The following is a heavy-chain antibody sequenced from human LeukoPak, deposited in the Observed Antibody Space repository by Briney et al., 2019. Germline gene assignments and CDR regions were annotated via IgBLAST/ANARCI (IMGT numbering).Heavy chain of an antibody. D-gene: IGHD3-3*01. CDR1: GFNFSDYY. CDR3: ARDLGVVIPQLDY. V-gene: IGHV3-11*04. Sequence: PGGSLRLSCAASGFNFSDYYMNWIRQAPGKGLEWVSYISSSGATTAYADSVKGRFTISRDNAKNSLYLQVNSLRAEDTAVYYCARDLGVVIPQLDYWGQGTLVTVSS. CDR2: ISSSGATT. J-gene: IGHJ4*02.